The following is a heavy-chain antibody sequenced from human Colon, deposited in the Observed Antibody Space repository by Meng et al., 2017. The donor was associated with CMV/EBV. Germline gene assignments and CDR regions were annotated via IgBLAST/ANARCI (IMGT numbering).Heavy chain of an antibody. CDR2: ISPSGNSL. D-gene: IGHD3-9*01. Sequence: GGSLRLSCAVSGFTFTDYFMIWIRQAPGEGLQWISQISPSGNSLKYADSVRGRFTISRDNTKKSMFLEMNSLRADDTAVYYCAKELFTGSGAAVGIWGQGTRVTVSS. V-gene: IGHV3-11*01. CDR3: AKELFTGSGAAVGI. CDR1: GFTFTDYF. J-gene: IGHJ3*02.